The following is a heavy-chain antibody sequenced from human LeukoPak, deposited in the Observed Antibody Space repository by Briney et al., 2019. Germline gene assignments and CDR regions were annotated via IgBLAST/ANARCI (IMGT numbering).Heavy chain of an antibody. CDR2: IYYSGST. V-gene: IGHV4-59*11. Sequence: SETLSLTCTASGGSISSHYWSWIRQPPGKGLEWIGYIYYSGSTNYNPSLKSRVTISVDTSKNQFSLKLSSVTAADTAVYYCARVGIFGVVPDYWGQGTLVTVSS. CDR1: GGSISSHY. D-gene: IGHD3-3*01. CDR3: ARVGIFGVVPDY. J-gene: IGHJ4*02.